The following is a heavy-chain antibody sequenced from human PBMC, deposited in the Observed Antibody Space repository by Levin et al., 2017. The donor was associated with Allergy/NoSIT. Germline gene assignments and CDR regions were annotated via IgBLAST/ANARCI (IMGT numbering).Heavy chain of an antibody. CDR3: ARETPRVLRFLEWLLLDY. CDR1: GFTFSNYA. CDR2: ISYDGSNK. V-gene: IGHV3-30-3*01. D-gene: IGHD3-3*01. Sequence: QSGGSLRLSCAASGFTFSNYAMHWVRQAPGKGLEWVAVISYDGSNKYYADSVKGRFTISRDNSKNTLSLQMNSLRAEDTAVYYCARETPRVLRFLEWLLLDYWGQGTLVTVSS. J-gene: IGHJ4*02.